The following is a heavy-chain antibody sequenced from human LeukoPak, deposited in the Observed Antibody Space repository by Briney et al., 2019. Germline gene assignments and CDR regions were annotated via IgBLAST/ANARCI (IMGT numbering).Heavy chain of an antibody. V-gene: IGHV4-39*01. J-gene: IGHJ4*02. CDR2: IYYSGST. CDR3: ARQQWLAHLDFDY. CDR1: GGSISSSSYY. Sequence: SETLSLTCTVSGGSISSSSYYWGWLRQPPGRGLEWIGSIYYSGSTYYNPSLKSRVTISVDTSKNQFSLKLTSVTAADTAIYYCARQQWLAHLDFDYWGQGTLVTVSS. D-gene: IGHD6-19*01.